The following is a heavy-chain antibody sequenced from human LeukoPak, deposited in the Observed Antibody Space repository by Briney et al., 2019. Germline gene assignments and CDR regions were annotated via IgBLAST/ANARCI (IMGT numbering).Heavy chain of an antibody. V-gene: IGHV1-2*02. CDR2: INPNSGGT. J-gene: IGHJ5*02. CDR1: GYTFTGYY. Sequence: ASVKVSCKASGYTFTGYYMHWVRQAPGQGLEWMGWINPNSGGTNYAQKFRGRVTMTRDTSISTAYMELSRLRSDDTAVYYCARARITIFGVVIIFNWFDPWGQGTLVTVSS. D-gene: IGHD3-3*01. CDR3: ARARITIFGVVIIFNWFDP.